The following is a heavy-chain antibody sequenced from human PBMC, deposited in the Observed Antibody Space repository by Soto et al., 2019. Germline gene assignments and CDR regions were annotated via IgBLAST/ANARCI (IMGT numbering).Heavy chain of an antibody. CDR2: IYDSGTH. D-gene: IGHD3-16*01. V-gene: IGHV4-59*01. Sequence: SETLSLTCTLSGGSISVYYWSWIRHPPGQALEWIGFIYDSGTHCYNPSLRSRVIISADTSKTQNSLNLTLATAAATAVSYCARGGGSSSPRYWGRGTLVTSPQ. J-gene: IGHJ4*02. CDR1: GGSISVYY. CDR3: ARGGGSSSPRY.